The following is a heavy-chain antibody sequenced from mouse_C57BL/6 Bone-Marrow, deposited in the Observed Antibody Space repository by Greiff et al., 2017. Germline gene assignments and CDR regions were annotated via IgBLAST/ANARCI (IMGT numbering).Heavy chain of an antibody. J-gene: IGHJ4*01. CDR3: ARDGQLRRRDY. CDR1: GFTFSSYA. Sequence: VQLQQSGGGLVKPGGSLKLSCAASGFTFSSYAMSWVRQTPEKRLEWVATSSDGGSYTYYPDNVKGRFTISRDNAKNNLYLQLSQLKSEDTAMYYCARDGQLRRRDYWGQGTSVTVSS. D-gene: IGHD3-2*02. V-gene: IGHV5-4*01. CDR2: SSDGGSYT.